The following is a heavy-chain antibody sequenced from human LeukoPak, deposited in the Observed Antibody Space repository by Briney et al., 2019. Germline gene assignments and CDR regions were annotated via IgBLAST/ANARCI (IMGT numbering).Heavy chain of an antibody. V-gene: IGHV3-49*03. CDR3: TRVMQIGEYYFDY. J-gene: IGHJ4*02. CDR1: GFTFGDYA. CDR2: IRSKAYGGTT. D-gene: IGHD3-10*01. Sequence: GGSLRLSCTASGFTFGDYAMSWFRQAPGKGLEWVGFIRSKAYGGTTEYAASVKGRFTISRDDSKSIAYLQMNSLKTEDTAVYYCTRVMQIGEYYFDYWGQGTLVTVSS.